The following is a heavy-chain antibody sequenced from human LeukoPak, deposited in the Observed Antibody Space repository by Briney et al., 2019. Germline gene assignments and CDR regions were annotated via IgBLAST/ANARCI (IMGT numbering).Heavy chain of an antibody. J-gene: IGHJ3*02. CDR2: INPNSGGT. Sequence: GASVKVSCKASGYTFTGYYMHWVRQAPGQGLEWMGWINPNSGGTNYAQKFQGRVTMTRDTSISTAYMELSRLRSDDTAVYYCATCRYDSSGITSRACAFDIWGQGTMVTVSS. V-gene: IGHV1-2*02. CDR1: GYTFTGYY. D-gene: IGHD3-22*01. CDR3: ATCRYDSSGITSRACAFDI.